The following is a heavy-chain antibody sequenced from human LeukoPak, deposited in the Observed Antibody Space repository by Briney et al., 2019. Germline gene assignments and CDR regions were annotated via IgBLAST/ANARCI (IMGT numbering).Heavy chain of an antibody. J-gene: IGHJ4*02. CDR2: INPNSGGT. Sequence: ASVKVSCKASGYTFTGYYMHWVRQAPGQGLEWMGWINPNSGGTNYAQKFQGRVTMTRDTSISTAYMELSGLRSDDTAVYYCARVAIAARTVYYFDYWGQGTLVTVSS. V-gene: IGHV1-2*02. D-gene: IGHD6-6*01. CDR1: GYTFTGYY. CDR3: ARVAIAARTVYYFDY.